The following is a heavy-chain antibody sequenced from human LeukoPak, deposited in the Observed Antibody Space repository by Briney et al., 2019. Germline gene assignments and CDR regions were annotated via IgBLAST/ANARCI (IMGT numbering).Heavy chain of an antibody. CDR1: GDSVSSNSAA. CDR3: ARGSLRYFDWQADY. J-gene: IGHJ4*02. V-gene: IGHV6-1*01. CDR2: TYYRSKWYN. Sequence: SQTLSLTCAISGDSVSSNSAAWNWIRQSPSRGLEWLGRTYYRSKWYNDYAVSVKGRITINPDTSKNQLSLQLNSVTPEDTAVYYCARGSLRYFDWQADYWGQGTLVTVSS. D-gene: IGHD3-9*01.